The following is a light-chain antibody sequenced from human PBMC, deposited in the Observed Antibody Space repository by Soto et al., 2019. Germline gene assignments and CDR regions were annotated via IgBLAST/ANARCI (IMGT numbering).Light chain of an antibody. V-gene: IGKV1-39*01. J-gene: IGKJ1*01. Sequence: DIPMTQSPSSLSASVGDRVTITCRASQSSSSYLNWYQQKPGKAPKLLIYAASSLQSGVPSRFSGSGSGTDFTLTISSLQPEDFATYYCQQSYSTPGTFGQGTKVEIK. CDR3: QQSYSTPGT. CDR2: AAS. CDR1: QSSSSY.